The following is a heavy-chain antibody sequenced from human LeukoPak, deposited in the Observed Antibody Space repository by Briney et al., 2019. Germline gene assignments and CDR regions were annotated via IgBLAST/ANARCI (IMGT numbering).Heavy chain of an antibody. D-gene: IGHD6-6*01. J-gene: IGHJ4*02. V-gene: IGHV3-21*01. CDR1: GFTFSTYY. Sequence: GGSLRLSCAASGFTFSTYYMNWVRQAPGKGLEWVSFITGSSSYIYYTDSVKGRFTISRDNAKNSLFLQMNSLRDEDTAVYYCASGFSSSPYFDYWGQGTLVTVSS. CDR3: ASGFSSSPYFDY. CDR2: ITGSSSYI.